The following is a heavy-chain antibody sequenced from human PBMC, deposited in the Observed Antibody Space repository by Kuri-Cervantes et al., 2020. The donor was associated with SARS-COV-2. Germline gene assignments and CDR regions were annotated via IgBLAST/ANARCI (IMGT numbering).Heavy chain of an antibody. Sequence: ESLKISCTVSGGSISSYYWSWIRQPPGKGLEWIGYIYYSGSTNYNPSLKSRVTISVDTSKNQFSLKLSSVTAADTAVYYCARRFYSGYGVLFDYWGQGTLVTVSS. CDR3: ARRFYSGYGVLFDY. D-gene: IGHD5-12*01. J-gene: IGHJ4*02. CDR2: IYYSGST. CDR1: GGSISSYY. V-gene: IGHV4-59*08.